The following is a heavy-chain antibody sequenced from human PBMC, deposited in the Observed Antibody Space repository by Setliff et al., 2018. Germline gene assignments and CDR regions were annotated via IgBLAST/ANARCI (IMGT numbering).Heavy chain of an antibody. V-gene: IGHV1-2*06. CDR3: ARDTEGNSGDYSAFNI. CDR1: GCTFIGYY. D-gene: IGHD2-21*02. J-gene: IGHJ3*02. Sequence: ASVKVSCKASGCTFIGYYVHWVRQAPGQGLEWMGRINPNIGGTDYAQRFQGRVTMSGDKSMSTAYMELSGLRSDDTAIYYCARDTEGNSGDYSAFNIWGQGTMVTVSS. CDR2: INPNIGGT.